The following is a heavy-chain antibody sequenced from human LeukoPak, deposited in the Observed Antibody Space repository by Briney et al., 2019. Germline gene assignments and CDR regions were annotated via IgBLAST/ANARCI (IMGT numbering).Heavy chain of an antibody. CDR1: GGSISSYY. CDR2: IYYSGST. Sequence: SETLSLTCTVSGGSISSYYWSWIRQPPGKGLEWIGYIYYSGSTNYNPSLKSRVTISVDTSKNQFSLKLSSVTAADTAVYYCARVQARFNWFDPWGQGTLVIVSS. CDR3: ARVQARFNWFDP. J-gene: IGHJ5*02. V-gene: IGHV4-59*01.